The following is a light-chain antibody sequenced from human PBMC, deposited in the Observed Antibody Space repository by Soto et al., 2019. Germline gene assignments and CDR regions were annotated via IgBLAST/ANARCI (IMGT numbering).Light chain of an antibody. V-gene: IGLV2-11*01. J-gene: IGLJ3*02. CDR1: SSDVGGYNY. Sequence: QSALTQPRSVSGSPGQSVTISCTGTSSDVGGYNYVSWYQQHPGKAPKLMIYDVSKRPSGVPDRFSGSKSGNTASLTISGLQAEDAADYYCCSYAGSSRVFGGGTTLTVL. CDR3: CSYAGSSRV. CDR2: DVS.